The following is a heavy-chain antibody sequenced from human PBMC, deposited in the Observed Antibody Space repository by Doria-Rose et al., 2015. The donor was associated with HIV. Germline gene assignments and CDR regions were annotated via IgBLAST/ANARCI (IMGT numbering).Heavy chain of an antibody. V-gene: IGHV1-46*01. D-gene: IGHD2-21*02. J-gene: IGHJ5*02. CDR1: GYTFTNNY. CDR2: INPRGGST. Sequence: QVQLVQSGAEVKKPGASAKISCKASGYTFTNNYMHWVRQAPGQGLEWMGIINPRGGSTSYAQKFQGRVTMTRDTSTSTVYMELRSLRSEDTAMYCCAREAGTADWFDPWGQGTLVIVSS. CDR3: AREAGTADWFDP.